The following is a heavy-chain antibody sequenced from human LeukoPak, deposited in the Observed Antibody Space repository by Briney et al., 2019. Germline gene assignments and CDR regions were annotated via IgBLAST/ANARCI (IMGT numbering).Heavy chain of an antibody. CDR3: ATDPVGYCSGNGCNSVDY. D-gene: IGHD2-15*01. Sequence: GASVKVSCKVSGYTLTELPMHWVRQAPGKGLEWMGGFDPEDGETVYAQKFQGRLTMTEDTSTDTAYMELSSLRSNDTAVYYCATDPVGYCSGNGCNSVDYWGQGTLVTVSS. J-gene: IGHJ4*02. CDR2: FDPEDGET. V-gene: IGHV1-24*01. CDR1: GYTLTELP.